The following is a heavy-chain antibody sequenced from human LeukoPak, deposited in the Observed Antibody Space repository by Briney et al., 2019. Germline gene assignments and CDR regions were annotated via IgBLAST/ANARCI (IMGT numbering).Heavy chain of an antibody. CDR1: GGSFSGYY. D-gene: IGHD3-9*01. CDR2: INHSGST. CDR3: ARSRGGGVLRYVMDV. J-gene: IGHJ6*04. V-gene: IGHV4-34*01. Sequence: SETLSLTCAVYGGSFSGYYWSWIRQPPGKGLEWIGEINHSGSTNYNPSLKSRVTMSVDTSKNQFSLQLNSVTPEDTAVYYCARSRGGGVLRYVMDVWGKGTTVTISS.